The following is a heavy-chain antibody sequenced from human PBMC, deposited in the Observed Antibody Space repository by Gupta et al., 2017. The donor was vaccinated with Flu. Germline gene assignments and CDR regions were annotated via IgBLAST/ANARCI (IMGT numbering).Heavy chain of an antibody. CDR2: ISWNSGSI. D-gene: IGHD5-18*01. V-gene: IGHV3-9*01. CDR1: GFTFVDYA. CDR3: AKAGEYSYGYSDFDY. Sequence: EVQLVESGGGLVQPGRSLRLSCAASGFTFVDYALPWVRQAPGKGLEWVSGISWNSGSIGYADSVKGRFTISRDNAKNSLYLQMNSLRAEDTALYYCAKAGEYSYGYSDFDYWGQGTLVTVSS. J-gene: IGHJ4*02.